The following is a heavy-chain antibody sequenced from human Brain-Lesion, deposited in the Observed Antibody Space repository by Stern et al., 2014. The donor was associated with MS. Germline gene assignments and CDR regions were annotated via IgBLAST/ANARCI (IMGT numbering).Heavy chain of an antibody. CDR3: ATDRDDFRSGYSAPTKGYGLDV. Sequence: VQLVESGAEVKKPGASVKVSCKVSGYTLTELSMHWARQAPGKGLEWMGGFDPEDGATIYAQKFQGRVTMTEDTSTDTAYMELSSLRSEDTAVYYCATDRDDFRSGYSAPTKGYGLDVWGQGTTVTVTS. CDR2: FDPEDGAT. J-gene: IGHJ6*02. V-gene: IGHV1-24*01. CDR1: GYTLTELS. D-gene: IGHD3-3*01.